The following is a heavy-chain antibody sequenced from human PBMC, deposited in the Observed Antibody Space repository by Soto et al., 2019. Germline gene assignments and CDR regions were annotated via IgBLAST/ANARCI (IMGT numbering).Heavy chain of an antibody. D-gene: IGHD3-3*01. CDR1: GFTFSSYS. Sequence: GGSLRLSCAASGFTFSSYSMNWVRQAPGKRLEWVSSISSSSSYIYYADSVKGRFTISRDNAKNSLYLQMNSLRAEDTAVYYCARETPTPLRFLEWLPQDYGMDVWGQGTTVTVSS. CDR3: ARETPTPLRFLEWLPQDYGMDV. CDR2: ISSSSSYI. V-gene: IGHV3-21*01. J-gene: IGHJ6*02.